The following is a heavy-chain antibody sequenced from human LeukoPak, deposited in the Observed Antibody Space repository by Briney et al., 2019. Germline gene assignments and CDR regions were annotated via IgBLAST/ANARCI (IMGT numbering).Heavy chain of an antibody. V-gene: IGHV1-2*02. J-gene: IGHJ5*02. CDR1: GYTFTGYY. CDR3: ARPVVPAAIMVEYNWFDP. Sequence: ASVKVPCKASGYTFTGYYMHWVRQAPGQGLEWMGWINPNSGGTNYAQKFQGRVTMTRDTSISTAYMELSRLRSDDTAVYYCARPVVPAAIMVEYNWFDPWGQGTLVTVSS. CDR2: INPNSGGT. D-gene: IGHD2-2*02.